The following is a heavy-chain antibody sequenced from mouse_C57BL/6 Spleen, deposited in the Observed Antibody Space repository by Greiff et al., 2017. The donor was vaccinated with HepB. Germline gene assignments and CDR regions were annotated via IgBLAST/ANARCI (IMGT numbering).Heavy chain of an antibody. V-gene: IGHV5-17*01. CDR3: ARGDSSGRFAY. CDR2: ISSGSSTI. J-gene: IGHJ3*01. CDR1: GFTFSDYG. D-gene: IGHD3-2*02. Sequence: DVMLVESGGGLVKPGGSLKLSCAASGFTFSDYGMHWVRQAPEKGLEWVAYISSGSSTIYYADTVKGRFTISRDNAKNTLFLQMTSLRSEDTAMYYCARGDSSGRFAYWGQGTLVTVSA.